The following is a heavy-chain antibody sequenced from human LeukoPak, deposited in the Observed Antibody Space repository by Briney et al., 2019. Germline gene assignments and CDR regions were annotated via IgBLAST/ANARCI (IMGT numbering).Heavy chain of an antibody. CDR3: ARRPATSCSSSSCHSFDY. CDR1: GYSFTSYW. CDR2: TYPGDSDT. Sequence: GESLKISCKGSGYSFTSYWIGWVRQMPGKGLEWMGVTYPGDSDTRYSPSFQGQVTISADKSVTTAYLQWSSLKASDTAMYYCARRPATSCSSSSCHSFDYWGQGTLVTVSS. V-gene: IGHV5-51*01. J-gene: IGHJ4*02. D-gene: IGHD2-2*01.